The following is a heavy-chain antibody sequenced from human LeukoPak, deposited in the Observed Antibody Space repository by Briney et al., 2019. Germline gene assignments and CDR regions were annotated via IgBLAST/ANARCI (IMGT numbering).Heavy chain of an antibody. Sequence: GGSLRLSCAASGFTFSSYAMHWVRQAPGKGLEYVSAISSNGGSTYYANSVKGRFTISRDNSKNTLHLQMNSLRAEDTAVYYCAKVRFGVMARYYFDYWGQGTLVTVSS. J-gene: IGHJ4*02. V-gene: IGHV3-64*01. CDR2: ISSNGGST. CDR1: GFTFSSYA. CDR3: AKVRFGVMARYYFDY. D-gene: IGHD3-10*01.